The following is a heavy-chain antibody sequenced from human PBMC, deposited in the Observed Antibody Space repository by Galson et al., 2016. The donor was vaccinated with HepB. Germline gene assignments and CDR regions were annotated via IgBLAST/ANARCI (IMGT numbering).Heavy chain of an antibody. CDR1: GGSFSGYF. Sequence: ETLSLTCAVYGGSFSGYFWSWIRQPPGKGLEWIGEINIGGSTNYTPSLKSRVTISMDMSMKQFSLKMTSMTAADTAVYYCARGRGTYGMDVWGQGTTVTVSS. V-gene: IGHV4-34*01. CDR2: INIGGST. CDR3: ARGRGTYGMDV. D-gene: IGHD3-16*01. J-gene: IGHJ6*02.